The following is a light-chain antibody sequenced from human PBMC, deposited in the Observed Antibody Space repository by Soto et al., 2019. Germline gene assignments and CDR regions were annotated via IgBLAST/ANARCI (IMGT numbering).Light chain of an antibody. V-gene: IGKV3-20*01. CDR3: QQYGGSPRT. CDR1: ESISSNY. CDR2: GAV. J-gene: IGKJ1*01. Sequence: EIVLTQSPGTLSLSPGERATLSCRASESISSNYLACYQQKPGQAPRLLIYGAVSRATGIPDRFSGTGSGTDFTLTISRLEPEDFAVYYCQQYGGSPRTFGQGTKVEIK.